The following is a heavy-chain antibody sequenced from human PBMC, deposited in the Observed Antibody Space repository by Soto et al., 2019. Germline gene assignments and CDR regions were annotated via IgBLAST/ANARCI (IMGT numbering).Heavy chain of an antibody. CDR1: GGSISSSYW. CDR2: IYHSGST. Sequence: QVQLPESGPGLVKPSVTLYLTCAVSGGSISSSYWWSWVRQPPGKGLEWIGEIYHSGSTNYNPSLNSRVTISVDKAMNQFSLTLSSVTAADTAVYYCARVRARLKFDYWGQGTLVTVSS. V-gene: IGHV4-4*02. CDR3: ARVRARLKFDY. J-gene: IGHJ4*02.